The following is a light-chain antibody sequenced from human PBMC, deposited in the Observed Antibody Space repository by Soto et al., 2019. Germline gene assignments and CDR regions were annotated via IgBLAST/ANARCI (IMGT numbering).Light chain of an antibody. J-gene: IGKJ1*01. CDR1: QIVSSSY. CDR2: GAS. CDR3: QQYGNSPWT. V-gene: IGKV3-20*01. Sequence: EIVLTQSPGTLSLSPGERATLSCRASQIVSSSYLAWYQQKPGQAPRLLIYGASSRATGIPDRFSGGESGTDFTLTISRLEPEDFAVYYCQQYGNSPWTFGQGTKVEIK.